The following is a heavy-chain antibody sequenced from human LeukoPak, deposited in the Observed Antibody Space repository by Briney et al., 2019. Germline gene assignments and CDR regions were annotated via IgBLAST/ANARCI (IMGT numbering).Heavy chain of an antibody. D-gene: IGHD6-19*01. Sequence: SETLSLTCTVSGGSISSGDYYWSWIRQPPGKGLEWIGYIYYSGSTYYNPSLKSRVTISVDTSKNQFSLKLSSVTAADTAVYYCAGTQKFIAVAGDDAFDIWGQGTMVTVSS. J-gene: IGHJ3*02. V-gene: IGHV4-30-4*01. CDR1: GGSISSGDYY. CDR2: IYYSGST. CDR3: AGTQKFIAVAGDDAFDI.